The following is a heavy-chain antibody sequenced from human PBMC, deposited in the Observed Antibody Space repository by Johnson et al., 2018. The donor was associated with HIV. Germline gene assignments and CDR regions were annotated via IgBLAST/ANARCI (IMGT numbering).Heavy chain of an antibody. Sequence: VQLVESGGGLVQPGGSLRLSCAASGFTVSGNYMSWVRQAPGKGLEWVANIKQDGSEKYYVDSVKGRFTISRDNAKNSVYLQMNSLRAEDTAVYYCARGTLAAFDIWGQGTMVTVSS. CDR1: GFTVSGNY. V-gene: IGHV3-7*05. CDR2: IKQDGSEK. CDR3: ARGTLAAFDI. D-gene: IGHD2-2*01. J-gene: IGHJ3*02.